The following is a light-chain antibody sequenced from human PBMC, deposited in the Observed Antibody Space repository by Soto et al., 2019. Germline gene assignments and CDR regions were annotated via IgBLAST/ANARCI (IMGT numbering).Light chain of an antibody. J-gene: IGKJ1*01. CDR3: QQYNSGVT. CDR1: QTISSW. V-gene: IGKV1-5*01. CDR2: DAS. Sequence: DIQMTQSPSTLSASVGDRVTITCRASQTISSWLAWYQQKPGKAPKVLIYDASSLESGVPSRFSGSGSGTEFTLTISSLQPDDFATYYCQQYNSGVTFVQGTKVDIK.